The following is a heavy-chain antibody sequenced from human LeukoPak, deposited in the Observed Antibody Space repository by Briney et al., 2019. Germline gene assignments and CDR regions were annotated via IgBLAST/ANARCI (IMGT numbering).Heavy chain of an antibody. CDR1: GASISSYY. CDR2: IYYTGST. D-gene: IGHD2-21*01. V-gene: IGHV4-59*01. Sequence: SETLSLTCTVSGASISSYYWSWIRQPPGKGLEWIGYIYYTGSTNYNPSLKSRVTISLDTSKNQFSLKLNSVTAADTAVYYCAKIHFPWAYCGDNCYPGGAFDFWGQGTMVSVSS. J-gene: IGHJ3*01. CDR3: AKIHFPWAYCGDNCYPGGAFDF.